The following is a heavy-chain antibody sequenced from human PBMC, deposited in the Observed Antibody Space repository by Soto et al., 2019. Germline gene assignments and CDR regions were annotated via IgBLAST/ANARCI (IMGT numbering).Heavy chain of an antibody. Sequence: QVQLVQSGAEVKKPGASVKVSCKASGYTFTSYYVHWVRQAPGQGLEWMGIINPSGGSTSYAQKFQGRVTMTRDTSTSTVYMELSSLRSEDTAVYYCARDSGGTPFDYWGQGTLVTVSS. V-gene: IGHV1-46*01. D-gene: IGHD3-16*01. CDR3: ARDSGGTPFDY. CDR2: INPSGGST. CDR1: GYTFTSYY. J-gene: IGHJ4*02.